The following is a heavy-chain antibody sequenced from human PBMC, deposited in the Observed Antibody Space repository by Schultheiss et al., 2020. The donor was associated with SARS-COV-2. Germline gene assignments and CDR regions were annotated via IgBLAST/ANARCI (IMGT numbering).Heavy chain of an antibody. V-gene: IGHV4-38-2*01. Sequence: SQTLSLTCAVSGYSISSGYYWGWIRQPPGKGMEWIGEINHSGSTNYNPSLKSRVTISVDTSKNQFSLKLSSVTAADTAVYYCARVVQLGPYYYYYYMDVWGKGTTVTVSS. CDR2: INHSGST. CDR1: GYSISSGYY. D-gene: IGHD1-1*01. CDR3: ARVVQLGPYYYYYYMDV. J-gene: IGHJ6*03.